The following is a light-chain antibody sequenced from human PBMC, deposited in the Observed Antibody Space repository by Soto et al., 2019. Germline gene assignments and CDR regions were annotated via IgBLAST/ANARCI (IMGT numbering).Light chain of an antibody. CDR1: SSDVGGYNF. J-gene: IGLJ2*01. V-gene: IGLV2-14*01. CDR2: EVS. CDR3: SSYTRSSTVV. Sequence: QSASVSGSPGQSITISCTGTSSDVGGYNFVSWYQQHPGKAPKLMIYEVSNRPSGVSNRFSGSKSDNTASLTISGLQAEDEADYYCSSYTRSSTVVFGGGTKVTVL.